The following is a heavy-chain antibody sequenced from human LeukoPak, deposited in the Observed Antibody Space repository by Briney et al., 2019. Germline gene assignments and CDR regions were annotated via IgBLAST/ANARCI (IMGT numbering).Heavy chain of an antibody. CDR1: GFTFGSYA. CDR3: ARDLKYYYDSSGYYPWAFDI. V-gene: IGHV3-66*01. D-gene: IGHD3-22*01. Sequence: GGSLRLSCAASGFTFGSYAVHWVRQAPGKGLEWVSVIYSGGSTYYADSVKGRFTISRDNSKNTLYLQMNSLRAEDTAMYYCARDLKYYYDSSGYYPWAFDIWGQGTMVTVSS. J-gene: IGHJ3*02. CDR2: IYSGGST.